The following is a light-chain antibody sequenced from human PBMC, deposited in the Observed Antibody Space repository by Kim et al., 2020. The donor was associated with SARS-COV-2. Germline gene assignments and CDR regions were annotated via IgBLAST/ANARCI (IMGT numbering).Light chain of an antibody. CDR2: GAS. Sequence: EIALTQSPDTLSLSPGERATLSCRASQSVSSNCLAWYQQKLGQAPRLLIYGASSRATGIPDGFSGSGSGTDFTLTISRLEPEDFAVYYCQQYGSSSYTFGQGTKLEIK. CDR3: QQYGSSSYT. V-gene: IGKV3-20*01. CDR1: QSVSSNC. J-gene: IGKJ2*01.